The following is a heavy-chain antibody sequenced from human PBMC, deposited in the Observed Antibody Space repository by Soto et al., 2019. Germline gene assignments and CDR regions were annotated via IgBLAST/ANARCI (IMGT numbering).Heavy chain of an antibody. J-gene: IGHJ6*02. CDR1: GFSLSTSGMR. Sequence: SGPTLVNPTQTLTLTCTFSGFSLSTSGMRVSWIRQPPGKALEWLARIDWDDDKFYSTSLKTRLTISKDTSKNQVVLTMTNMDLVDTATYYCARNPMVRGSYYYGMDVWGQGTTVTVSS. D-gene: IGHD3-10*01. CDR3: ARNPMVRGSYYYGMDV. V-gene: IGHV2-70*04. CDR2: IDWDDDK.